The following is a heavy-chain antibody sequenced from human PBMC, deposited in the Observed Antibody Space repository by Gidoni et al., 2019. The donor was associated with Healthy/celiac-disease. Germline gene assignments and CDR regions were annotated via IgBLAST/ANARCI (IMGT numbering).Heavy chain of an antibody. J-gene: IGHJ3*02. Sequence: QVQLQQWGAGLLKPSETPSLTCAVYGGSVSGYYWSWIRQPPGKGLEWIGEINHSGSTNYNPSLKSRVTISVDTSKNQFSLKLSSVTAADTAVYYCARDGPVVVVPAAWHAFDIWGQGTMVTVSS. CDR3: ARDGPVVVVPAAWHAFDI. D-gene: IGHD2-2*01. CDR1: GGSVSGYY. CDR2: INHSGST. V-gene: IGHV4-34*01.